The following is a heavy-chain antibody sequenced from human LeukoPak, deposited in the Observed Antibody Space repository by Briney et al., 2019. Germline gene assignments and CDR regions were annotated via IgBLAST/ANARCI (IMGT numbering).Heavy chain of an antibody. D-gene: IGHD6-13*01. CDR1: GYSFTSYW. CDR2: IYPGDSDT. J-gene: IGHJ6*03. V-gene: IGHV5-51*01. Sequence: GESLKISCKGSGYSFTSYWIGWVRQMPGKGLEWMGIIYPGDSDTTYSPSFQGQVTISADKSISTAYLQWSSLKASDTAMYYCARIAAVGTYYYYYYMDVWGKGTTVTISS. CDR3: ARIAAVGTYYYYYYMDV.